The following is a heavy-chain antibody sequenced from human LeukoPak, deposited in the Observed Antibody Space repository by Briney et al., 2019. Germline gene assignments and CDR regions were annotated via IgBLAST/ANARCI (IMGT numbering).Heavy chain of an antibody. CDR2: INSGGDAT. J-gene: IGHJ4*02. V-gene: IGHV3-23*01. CDR1: GFTFNNYA. Sequence: GGSLRLSCAASGFTFNNYAMSWVRQAPGKGLEWVSAINSGGDATHYADSVQGRFTISRDNSKNTLSLQLNSLRAEDTAVYYCAKSDCGTIGCKLLNYWGQGTLVTVSS. CDR3: AKSDCGTIGCKLLNY. D-gene: IGHD2-21*01.